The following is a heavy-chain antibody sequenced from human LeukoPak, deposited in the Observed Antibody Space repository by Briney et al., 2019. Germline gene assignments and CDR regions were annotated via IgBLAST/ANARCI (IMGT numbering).Heavy chain of an antibody. Sequence: GGSLRLSCAASGFTFSSYWMSWVRQAPGKGLEWVANIKQDGSEKYYVDSVKGRFTISRDNAKNSLYLQMNSLRAEDTAVYYCARDFNDFWSGYAYYYYGMDVWGQGTTVTVSS. D-gene: IGHD3-3*01. CDR3: ARDFNDFWSGYAYYYYGMDV. CDR1: GFTFSSYW. CDR2: IKQDGSEK. J-gene: IGHJ6*02. V-gene: IGHV3-7*03.